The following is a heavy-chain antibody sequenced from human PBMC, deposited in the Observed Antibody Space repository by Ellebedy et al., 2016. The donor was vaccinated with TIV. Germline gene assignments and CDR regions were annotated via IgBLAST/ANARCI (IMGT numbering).Heavy chain of an antibody. Sequence: GSLRLSXTVSGYSISSSYYWGWIRQPPGKGLEWIGSIHDSGSTYYNPSLKSRVTISGDTSKHQFSLKLSSVTAADTAVYYCARTYGGSYYSDYWGQGTLVTVSS. CDR1: GYSISSSYY. CDR2: IHDSGST. D-gene: IGHD1-26*01. CDR3: ARTYGGSYYSDY. V-gene: IGHV4-38-2*02. J-gene: IGHJ4*02.